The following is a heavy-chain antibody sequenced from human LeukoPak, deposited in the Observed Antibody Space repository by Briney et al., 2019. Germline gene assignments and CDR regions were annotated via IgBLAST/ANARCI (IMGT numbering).Heavy chain of an antibody. J-gene: IGHJ5*02. CDR1: GVSISSSNSY. V-gene: IGHV4-39*01. D-gene: IGHD6-25*01. CDR3: ARIVAGYTEADWFDP. CDR2: IYYSGST. Sequence: SETLSLTCTVSGVSISSSNSYWGWIRQPPGKGLEWIGSIYYSGSTYYNPSLKSRVTISVDTSKNQFSLKLSSVTAADTAVYYCARIVAGYTEADWFDPWGQGTLVTVSS.